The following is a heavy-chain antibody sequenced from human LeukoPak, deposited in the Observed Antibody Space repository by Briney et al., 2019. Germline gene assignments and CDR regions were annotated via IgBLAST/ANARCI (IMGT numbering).Heavy chain of an antibody. J-gene: IGHJ4*02. CDR1: GGTFSSYA. V-gene: IGHV1-46*01. D-gene: IGHD3-22*01. Sequence: ASVKVSCKASGGTFSSYAISWVRQAPGQGLEWMGIINPSGGSTSYAQKFQGRVTMTRDTSTSTVYMELSSLRSEDTAVYYCAREGNSSGYFDYWGQGTLVTVSS. CDR3: AREGNSSGYFDY. CDR2: INPSGGST.